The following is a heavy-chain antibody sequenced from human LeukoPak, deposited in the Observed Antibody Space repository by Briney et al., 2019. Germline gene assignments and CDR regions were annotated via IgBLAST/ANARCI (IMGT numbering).Heavy chain of an antibody. D-gene: IGHD3-22*01. CDR2: IRQDSSEK. V-gene: IGHV3-7*03. J-gene: IGHJ4*02. Sequence: GGSLRLSCTTSGFTFSSFWLNWVRQAPGKGLEWVANIRQDSSEKYFVDSVKGRFTISRDNAKNSLHLQMDSLRAEDTAVYFCARSPRGSRYSNFDLWGQGTLVTVSS. CDR1: GFTFSSFW. CDR3: ARSPRGSRYSNFDL.